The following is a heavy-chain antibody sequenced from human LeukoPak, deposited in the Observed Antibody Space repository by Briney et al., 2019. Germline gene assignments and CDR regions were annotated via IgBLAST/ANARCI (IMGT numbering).Heavy chain of an antibody. CDR2: IYYSGNT. CDR3: SREGGAFSPFGY. J-gene: IGHJ4*02. V-gene: IGHV4-59*01. CDR1: GGSISTYY. D-gene: IGHD1-26*01. Sequence: SETLSLTCTVSGGSISTYYWSWIRQPPGKGLEWIGYIYYSGNTNNNPSLKSRVTISVDTSKNQFSLKVNSVTAADTAVYYCSREGGAFSPFGYWGQGTLVTVSS.